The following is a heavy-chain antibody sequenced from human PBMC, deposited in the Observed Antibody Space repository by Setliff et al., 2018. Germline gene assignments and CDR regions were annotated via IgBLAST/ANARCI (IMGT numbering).Heavy chain of an antibody. CDR1: GYTFTSYA. CDR3: ARGRIQLWKYYFDY. Sequence: GASVKVSCKASGYTFTSYAMHWVRQAPGQGLEWMGWINPNSGGTNYAQKFQGWVTMTRDTSISTAYMELSRLRSDDTAVYYCARGRIQLWKYYFDYWGQGTLVTV. CDR2: INPNSGGT. D-gene: IGHD5-18*01. J-gene: IGHJ4*02. V-gene: IGHV1-2*04.